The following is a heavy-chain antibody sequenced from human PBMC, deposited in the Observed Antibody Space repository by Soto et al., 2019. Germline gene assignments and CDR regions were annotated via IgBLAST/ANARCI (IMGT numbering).Heavy chain of an antibody. J-gene: IGHJ5*02. CDR1: GIFFSGHC. CDR2: INHSGST. D-gene: IGHD6-19*01. V-gene: IGHV4-34*01. Sequence: SETLSPTCHVHGIFFSGHCWSRIRQPPGKGLEWIGEINHSGSTNYNPSLKSRVTISVDTSKNQFSLKLSSVTAADTAVYYCAREQWLVENWFDPWGQGTLVTVSS. CDR3: AREQWLVENWFDP.